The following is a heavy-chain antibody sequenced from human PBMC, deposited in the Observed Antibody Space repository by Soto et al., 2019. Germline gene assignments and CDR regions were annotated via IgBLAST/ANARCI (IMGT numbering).Heavy chain of an antibody. V-gene: IGHV3-11*01. Sequence: PGGALRLSCAASGFTFSDYYMSWIRQAPGKGLEWVSYISSSGSTIYYADSVKGRFTISRDNAKNSLYLQMNSLRAEDTAVYYCARRMWLLFQFDAFGIWREAKMVPAS. J-gene: IGHJ3*02. D-gene: IGHD2-21*02. CDR1: GFTFSDYY. CDR2: ISSSGSTI. CDR3: ARRMWLLFQFDAFGI.